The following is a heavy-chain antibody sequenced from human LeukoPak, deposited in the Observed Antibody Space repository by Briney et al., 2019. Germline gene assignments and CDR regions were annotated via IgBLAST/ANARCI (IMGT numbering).Heavy chain of an antibody. Sequence: GGSLRLSCAASGFTFSSHGMHWVRQAPGKGLEWVAVIWYDGTNKYYADSVKGRFTISRDNSKNTLYLQMNSLRAEDTAVYYCARDLNYDRVFDIWGQGTMVTVSS. V-gene: IGHV3-33*08. CDR1: GFTFSSHG. D-gene: IGHD3-22*01. J-gene: IGHJ3*02. CDR2: IWYDGTNK. CDR3: ARDLNYDRVFDI.